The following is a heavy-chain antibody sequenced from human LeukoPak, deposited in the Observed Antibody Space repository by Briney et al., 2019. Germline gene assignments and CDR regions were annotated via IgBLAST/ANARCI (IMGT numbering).Heavy chain of an antibody. CDR3: ARYVGSSSVDSYYYYMDV. J-gene: IGHJ6*03. CDR1: GFTFSSYA. CDR2: ISGSGGST. D-gene: IGHD6-6*01. V-gene: IGHV3-23*01. Sequence: GGSLRLSCAASGFTFSSYAMSWVRQAPGKGLEWVSAISGSGGSTYYADSVKGRFTISRDNAKNSLYLQMNSLRAEDTAVYYCARYVGSSSVDSYYYYMDVWGKGTTITVSS.